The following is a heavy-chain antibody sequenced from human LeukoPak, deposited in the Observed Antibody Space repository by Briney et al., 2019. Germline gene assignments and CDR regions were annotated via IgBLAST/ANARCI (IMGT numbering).Heavy chain of an antibody. CDR2: IYSSGST. CDR3: ARLEYCSSTSCPRNWFDP. Sequence: PSETLSLTCTVSGGSISTSYFWTWIRQSAGKGLEWIGRIYSSGSTTYNPSLKSRVTISVDTSKNQFSLKLSSVTAADTAVYYCARLEYCSSTSCPRNWFDPWGQGTLVTVSS. CDR1: GGSISTSYF. D-gene: IGHD2-2*01. V-gene: IGHV4-61*02. J-gene: IGHJ5*02.